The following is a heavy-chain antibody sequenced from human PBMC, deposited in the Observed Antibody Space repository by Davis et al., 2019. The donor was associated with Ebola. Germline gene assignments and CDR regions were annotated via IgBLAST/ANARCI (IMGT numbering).Heavy chain of an antibody. CDR1: GFSFNTFG. CDR2: ISGITSNI. J-gene: IGHJ4*02. Sequence: GESLKISCSASGFSFNTFGMNWVRQAPGKGPEWVSYISGITSNIYYADSVKGRFTISRDNAKNSLYLQMESLRAEDTAVYYCASGMFGISTDWGQGTLVTVSS. V-gene: IGHV3-48*04. CDR3: ASGMFGISTD. D-gene: IGHD3-16*01.